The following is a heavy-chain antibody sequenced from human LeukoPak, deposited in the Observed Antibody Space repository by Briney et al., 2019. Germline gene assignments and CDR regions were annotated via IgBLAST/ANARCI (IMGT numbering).Heavy chain of an antibody. CDR3: ARDKYNALLFYHGLDV. J-gene: IGHJ6*02. CDR1: GDSFSSNSVG. CDR2: TNYRSKWYT. Sequence: SQTLSLTCAVSGDSFSSNSVGWNWIRQGPWRGFEWLRRTNYRSKWYTDYEVFVKSRIGIKPDTPKNQFSLPLDSVTPQDTAVYYCARDKYNALLFYHGLDVWGQGTTATVS. D-gene: IGHD1-14*01. V-gene: IGHV6-1*01.